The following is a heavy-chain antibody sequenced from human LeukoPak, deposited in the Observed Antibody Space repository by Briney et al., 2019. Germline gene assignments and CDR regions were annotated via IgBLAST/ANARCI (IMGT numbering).Heavy chain of an antibody. D-gene: IGHD3-3*01. V-gene: IGHV4-34*01. Sequence: SETLSLTCAVYGGSFSGYYWSWIRQPPGKGLEWIGEINHSGSTNYNPSLKSRVTISVDTSKNQFSLKLSSVTAADTAVYYCARVPIRITILGVVIKYYYYYGMDVWGQGTTVTVSS. CDR2: INHSGST. CDR3: ARVPIRITILGVVIKYYYYYGMDV. J-gene: IGHJ6*02. CDR1: GGSFSGYY.